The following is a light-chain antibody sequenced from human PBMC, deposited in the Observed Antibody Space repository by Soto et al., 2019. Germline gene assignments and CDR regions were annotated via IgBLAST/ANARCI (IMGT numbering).Light chain of an antibody. V-gene: IGLV1-40*01. CDR2: GNS. Sequence: QSVLTQPPSVSGAPGQSVTISCTGSSSNIGAGYDVHWYQQLPGTATKLLIYGNSNRPSGVPDRFSGSKSGTSASLAITGLQAEDEADYYCQSYDSSLDVVFGGGTKLSVL. CDR1: SSNIGAGYD. J-gene: IGLJ2*01. CDR3: QSYDSSLDVV.